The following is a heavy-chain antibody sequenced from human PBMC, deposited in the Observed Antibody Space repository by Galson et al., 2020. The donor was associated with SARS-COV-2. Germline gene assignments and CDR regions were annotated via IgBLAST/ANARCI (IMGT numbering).Heavy chain of an antibody. CDR1: GFTFSSYA. J-gene: IGHJ6*03. D-gene: IGHD2-2*01. CDR2: ISGSGGST. Sequence: GGSLRLSCAASGFTFSSYAMSWVRQAPGKGLEWVSAISGSGGSTYYADSVKGRFTICRDNSKNTLYLQMNSLRAEDTAVYYCAAYCSSTSCYLDDYYYYYYMDVWGKGTTVTVSS. CDR3: AAYCSSTSCYLDDYYYYYYMDV. V-gene: IGHV3-23*01.